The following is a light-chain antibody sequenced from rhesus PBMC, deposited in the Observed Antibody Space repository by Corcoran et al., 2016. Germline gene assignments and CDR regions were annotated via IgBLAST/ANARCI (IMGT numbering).Light chain of an antibody. CDR2: AAS. CDR1: QGIKQE. V-gene: IGKV1-94*01. J-gene: IGKJ2*01. CDR3: LHDYTTPYS. Sequence: DIQMTQSPSSLSASVGDRVTVTCRASQGIKQELSWYQQKTGKAPTLLIYAASNLQTGVSSRLSGSGSRTDYTLTISNLQPGDVATYSCLHDYTTPYSFGQGTKVEIK.